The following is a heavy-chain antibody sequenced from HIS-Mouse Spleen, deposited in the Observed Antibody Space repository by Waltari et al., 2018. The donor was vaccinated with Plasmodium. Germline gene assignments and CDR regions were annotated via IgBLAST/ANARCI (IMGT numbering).Heavy chain of an antibody. D-gene: IGHD6-19*01. J-gene: IGHJ3*02. V-gene: IGHV1-18*01. CDR3: ARGSAGDAFDI. CDR2: ISPYNGNT. CDR1: GYTFNSYG. Sequence: QVQLVQSGAEVKKPGDSVKVACKASGYTFNSYGIIWVRQAPGQGLEWMGWISPYNGNTNFAQKLQGRVTMTTDTSTSTAYMEVRSLRSDDTAVYYCARGSAGDAFDIWGQGTMVTVSS.